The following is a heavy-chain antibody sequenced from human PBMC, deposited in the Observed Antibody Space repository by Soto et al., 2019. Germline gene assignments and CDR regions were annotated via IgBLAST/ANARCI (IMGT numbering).Heavy chain of an antibody. Sequence: VQLVESGGGLGQPGGSLRLSCAASGFTFDDYAMHWVRHAPGKGLEWVSGISWTSDNVGYGDSVKGRFTISRDNAKNAMYLQMNGLRAEDTAFYYCAKDTQSSNLNALDVWGQGTTVTVSS. CDR1: GFTFDDYA. D-gene: IGHD6-13*01. V-gene: IGHV3-9*01. CDR2: ISWTSDNV. J-gene: IGHJ3*01. CDR3: AKDTQSSNLNALDV.